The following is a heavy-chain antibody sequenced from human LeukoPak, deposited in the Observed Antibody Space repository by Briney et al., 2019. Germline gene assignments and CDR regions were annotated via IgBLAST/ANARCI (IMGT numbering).Heavy chain of an antibody. CDR2: IYTSGST. D-gene: IGHD1-26*01. CDR1: AGSISSGSYY. J-gene: IGHJ4*02. CDR3: AREWELRFYFDY. V-gene: IGHV4-61*02. Sequence: PSQTLSLTCTVAAGSISSGSYYWSSIRQPPGKGLEWIGRIYTSGSTNYNPSLKSRVTISVDTSKNQFSLKLSSVTAADTAVYYCAREWELRFYFDYWGQGTLVTVSS.